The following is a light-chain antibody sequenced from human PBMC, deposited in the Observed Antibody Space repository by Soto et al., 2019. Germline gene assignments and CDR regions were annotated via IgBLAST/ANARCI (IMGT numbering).Light chain of an antibody. CDR3: QQYSDSPPT. CDR1: QRVSARY. CDR2: GAS. V-gene: IGKV3-20*01. Sequence: IVLTQSPGTLSLYPGDRATLSFRASQRVSARYLAWYHQKPGQAPRLLIFGASDRATGIPDRFSGSGSGTDSTLTIDRLEPEDFAMYYCQQYSDSPPTFGQGTKVDIK. J-gene: IGKJ1*01.